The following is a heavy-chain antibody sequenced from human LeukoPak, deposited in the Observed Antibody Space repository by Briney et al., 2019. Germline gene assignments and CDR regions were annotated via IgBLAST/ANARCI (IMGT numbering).Heavy chain of an antibody. V-gene: IGHV5-51*01. CDR3: ARHRRSGWLQFLDAFDI. J-gene: IGHJ3*02. CDR1: GYSFTSYW. Sequence: GESLKISCKGSGYSFTSYWIGWVRQMPGKGLEWMGIIYPGDSDTRYSPSFQGQVTISADKSISTAYLQWSSLKASDTAMYYCARHRRSGWLQFLDAFDIWGQGTMVTVSS. CDR2: IYPGDSDT. D-gene: IGHD5-24*01.